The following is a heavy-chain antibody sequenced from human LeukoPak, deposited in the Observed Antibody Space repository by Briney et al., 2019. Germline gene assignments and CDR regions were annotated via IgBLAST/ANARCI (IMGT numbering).Heavy chain of an antibody. J-gene: IGHJ4*02. CDR2: TYYRSKWSS. CDR3: ARGYGFDY. Sequence: SQTLSLTCAVSGDSLANDITSWNRIRQSPSRGLEWLGRTYYRSKWSSDYAVSVKGRITINPDASKNQFSLQLSSVTPEDTAVYYCARGYGFDYWGQGTLVTVSS. CDR1: GDSLANDITS. D-gene: IGHD5-18*01. V-gene: IGHV6-1*01.